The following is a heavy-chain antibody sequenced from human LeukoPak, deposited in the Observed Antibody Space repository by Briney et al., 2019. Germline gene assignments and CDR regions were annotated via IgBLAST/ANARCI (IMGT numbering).Heavy chain of an antibody. CDR3: ARLGGDIYFYYMDV. CDR2: IYYSGST. V-gene: IGHV4-39*01. J-gene: IGHJ6*03. CDR1: GFTFTTYW. D-gene: IGHD2-21*01. Sequence: ESLRLSCAASGFTFTTYWMTWVRQAPGKGLEWIGSIYYSGSTYYNPSLKSRVTISVDTSKNQFSLKLSSVTAADTAVHYCARLGGDIYFYYMDVWGKGTTVTISS.